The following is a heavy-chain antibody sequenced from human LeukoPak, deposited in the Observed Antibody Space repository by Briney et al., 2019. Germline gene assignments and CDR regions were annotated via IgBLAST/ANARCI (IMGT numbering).Heavy chain of an antibody. V-gene: IGHV3-48*01. J-gene: IGHJ4*02. D-gene: IGHD2-2*01. CDR3: ARGPSSQFRTDY. Sequence: GGSLRLSCVASGFAFSTYSMNWVRKAPGKGLEWVSYIGSSSSRIYYADSVKGRFTISRDNAKNSLYLQMNGLRAEDTAVYYCARGPSSQFRTDYWGQGTLVTVSS. CDR1: GFAFSTYS. CDR2: IGSSSSRI.